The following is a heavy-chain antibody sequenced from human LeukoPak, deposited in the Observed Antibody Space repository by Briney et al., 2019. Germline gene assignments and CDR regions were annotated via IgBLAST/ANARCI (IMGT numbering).Heavy chain of an antibody. J-gene: IGHJ6*03. CDR3: ARSGGVVVPAEGPQGHYYYSYYMDV. V-gene: IGHV3-43D*04. CDR2: ISWDGGST. CDR1: GFTFDDYA. D-gene: IGHD2-2*01. Sequence: QTGGSLRLSCAASGFTFDDYAMHWVRQAPGKGLEWVSLISWDGGSTYYADSVKGRFTISRDNAKSSLYLQMNSLRAEDTAVYYCARSGGVVVPAEGPQGHYYYSYYMDVWGKGTTVTVSS.